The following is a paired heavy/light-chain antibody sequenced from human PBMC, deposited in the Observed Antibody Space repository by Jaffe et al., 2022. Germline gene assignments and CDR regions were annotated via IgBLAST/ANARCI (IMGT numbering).Light chain of an antibody. Sequence: DVVMTQSPLSLPVTLGQPASISCRSSQSLVYSDGNTYLNWFQQRPGQSPRRLIYKVSNRDSGVPDRFSGSGSGTDFTLKISRVEAEDVGVYYCMQGTHWGHTFGPGTKVDIK. CDR3: MQGTHWGHT. CDR2: KVS. J-gene: IGKJ3*01. V-gene: IGKV2-30*01. CDR1: QSLVYSDGNTY.
Heavy chain of an antibody. D-gene: IGHD3-10*01. CDR2: INTNTGNP. Sequence: QVQLVQSGSELKKPGASVKVSCKASGYTFTSYAMNWVRQAPGQGLEWMGWINTNTGNPTYAQGFTGRFVFSLDTSVSTAYLQISSLKAEDTAVYYCARGAGSGSYYNDLDYWGQGTLVTVSS. J-gene: IGHJ4*02. CDR1: GYTFTSYA. V-gene: IGHV7-4-1*02. CDR3: ARGAGSGSYYNDLDY.